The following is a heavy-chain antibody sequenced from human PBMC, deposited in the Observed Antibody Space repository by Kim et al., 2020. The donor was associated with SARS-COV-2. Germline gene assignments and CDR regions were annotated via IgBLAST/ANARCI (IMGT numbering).Heavy chain of an antibody. CDR2: IYYSGST. V-gene: IGHV4-39*01. J-gene: IGHJ5*02. CDR3: ARLQLRRITIFGLVEKGHGFDP. CDR1: GGSISSSSYY. D-gene: IGHD3-3*01. Sequence: SETLSLTCTVSGGSISSSSYYWGWIRQPPGKGLEWIGSIYYSGSTYYNPSLKSRVTISVDTSKNQFSLKLSSVTAADTAVYYCARLQLRRITIFGLVEKGHGFDPWRQRTLLPVSS.